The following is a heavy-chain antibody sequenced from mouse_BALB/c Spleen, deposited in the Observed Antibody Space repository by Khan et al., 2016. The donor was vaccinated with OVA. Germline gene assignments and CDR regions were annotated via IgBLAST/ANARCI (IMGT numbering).Heavy chain of an antibody. J-gene: IGHJ3*01. V-gene: IGHV1-7*01. Sequence: QVQLKESGAELAKPGASVKLSCKASGYTFTSYWMHWVKQRPGQGLEWIGYIDPSTDYTEYNQKFRDKATLTADKSSTTVYMQLTSLTSEDSAVYYGVNHGSISAWFTYWGQGTLVTVSA. CDR2: IDPSTDYT. CDR3: VNHGSISAWFTY. D-gene: IGHD1-1*01. CDR1: GYTFTSYW.